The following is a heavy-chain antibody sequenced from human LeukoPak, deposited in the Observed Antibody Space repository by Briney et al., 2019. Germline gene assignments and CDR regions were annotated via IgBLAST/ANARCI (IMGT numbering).Heavy chain of an antibody. J-gene: IGHJ4*02. CDR3: ARDPSYSSGWSNFDY. CDR2: IYTSGST. Sequence: SETLSLTCTVSGGSISSYFWSWLRQPAGKGLEWIGRIYTSGSTNYNPSLKSRVTMSVDTSKNQFSLKLSSVTAADTAVYYCARDPSYSSGWSNFDYWGQGTLVTVSS. V-gene: IGHV4-4*07. CDR1: GGSISSYF. D-gene: IGHD6-19*01.